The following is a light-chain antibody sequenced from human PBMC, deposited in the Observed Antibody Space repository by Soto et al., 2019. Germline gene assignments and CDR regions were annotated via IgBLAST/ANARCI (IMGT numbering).Light chain of an antibody. CDR3: QQYGSSPST. Sequence: EIVLMQSPGTLSLSPGERATLSCRASQSLSNNYLAWFQQKPGQAPRLLIYGASSRATGIPDRFSGSGSGTDFTLTISRLEPADFAVYFCQQYGSSPSTFGQGTKVEIK. CDR2: GAS. CDR1: QSLSNNY. J-gene: IGKJ2*01. V-gene: IGKV3-20*01.